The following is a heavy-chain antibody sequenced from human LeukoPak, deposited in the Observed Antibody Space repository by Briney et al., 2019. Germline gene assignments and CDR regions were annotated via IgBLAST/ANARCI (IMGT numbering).Heavy chain of an antibody. CDR1: GGSIRSFY. CDR2: IFYSGCT. CDR3: ARHGSGYYFFDY. J-gene: IGHJ4*02. Sequence: SETLSLTCTVSGGSIRSFYWSWIRQPPGKGLEWIGYIFYSGCTNYNPSLKSRVTISVDTSKNQFSLKLSSVTAADTAVYYCARHGSGYYFFDYWGQGTLVTVSS. V-gene: IGHV4-59*08. D-gene: IGHD3-3*01.